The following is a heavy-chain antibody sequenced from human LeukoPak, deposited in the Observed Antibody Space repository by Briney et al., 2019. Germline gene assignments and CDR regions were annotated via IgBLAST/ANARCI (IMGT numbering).Heavy chain of an antibody. CDR3: ARDREYYYDSSGYYTFKTRFDY. Sequence: ASVKVSCKASGYTFTSYGISGVRQAPGQGLEGMGWISAYNGNTNYAQKLQGRVTMTTDTSTRTAYMELRSLRSDDTAVYYCARDREYYYDSSGYYTFKTRFDYWGQGTLVTVSS. J-gene: IGHJ4*02. D-gene: IGHD3-22*01. V-gene: IGHV1-18*01. CDR1: GYTFTSYG. CDR2: ISAYNGNT.